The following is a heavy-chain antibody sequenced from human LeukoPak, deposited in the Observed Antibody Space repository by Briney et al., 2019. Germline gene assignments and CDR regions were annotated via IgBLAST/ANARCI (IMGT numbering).Heavy chain of an antibody. Sequence: ASVKVSCKASGYTFTSFDINWVRQATGQGLEWMGWMNPNSANTGYAQKFQGRVTITRNTSISTAYMELSSLRSEDTAMYYCARGYYYGSGSYGSSYWGQGTLVTVSS. V-gene: IGHV1-8*03. D-gene: IGHD3-10*01. CDR2: MNPNSANT. CDR1: GYTFTSFD. J-gene: IGHJ4*02. CDR3: ARGYYYGSGSYGSSY.